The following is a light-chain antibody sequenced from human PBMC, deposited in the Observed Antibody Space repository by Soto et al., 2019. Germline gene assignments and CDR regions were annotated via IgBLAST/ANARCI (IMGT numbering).Light chain of an antibody. J-gene: IGLJ1*01. CDR2: EVN. CDR3: SSYAGSNIGV. Sequence: QSVLTQPPSASGSPGQSVTISCTGTSSDVGRYNYVSWYQQHPGKAPKLMIYEVNKRPSGVPDRFSGSKSGNTASLTVSGLQAEDEADYYCSSYAGSNIGVFGTGTKVTVL. CDR1: SSDVGRYNY. V-gene: IGLV2-8*01.